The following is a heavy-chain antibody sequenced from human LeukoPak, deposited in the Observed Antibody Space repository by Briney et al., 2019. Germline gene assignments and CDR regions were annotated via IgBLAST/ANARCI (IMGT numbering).Heavy chain of an antibody. CDR1: LGTFSSYA. D-gene: IGHD2-2*01. CDR3: AGPYCSSTSCYVLYDYYGMDV. J-gene: IGHJ6*02. V-gene: IGHV1-69*04. Sequence: ASVKVSCKASLGTFSSYAISSVRQAPEQGDEWMGRIIPILGIANSTQKFQGRVTITADKSTSTAYMELTSMRSEDTAVYYCAGPYCSSTSCYVLYDYYGMDVWGQGTTVTVSS. CDR2: IIPILGIA.